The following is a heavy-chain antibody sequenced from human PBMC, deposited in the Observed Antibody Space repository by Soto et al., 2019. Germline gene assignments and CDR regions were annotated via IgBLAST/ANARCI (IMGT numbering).Heavy chain of an antibody. CDR3: ADGSGWISDS. D-gene: IGHD6-19*01. J-gene: IGHJ4*02. CDR2: IKDDGGDE. Sequence: EVQLVESVGGLVQPGGSLRLSCVDSGFTFSPFCMSWVRQAPGKGLEWVAIIKDDGGDELYLEAVRGRFRISRDNAKTSLFLVMDSLRVENTAVYYCADGSGWISDSWGQGTMVTVSS. CDR1: GFTFSPFC. V-gene: IGHV3-7*05.